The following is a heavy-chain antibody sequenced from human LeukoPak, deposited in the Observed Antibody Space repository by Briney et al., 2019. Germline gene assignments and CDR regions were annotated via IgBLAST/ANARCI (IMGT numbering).Heavy chain of an antibody. CDR2: IRYDGINK. D-gene: IGHD6-13*01. V-gene: IGHV3-30*02. Sequence: GGSLRLSCAASGFTFSSYGMHWVRQAPGKGLEWVAFIRYDGINKYYADSVKGRFTISRDNSMNTLYLQMNSLRAEDTAVYFCAKDIGYSSTSYYFDYWGQGTLVTVSS. CDR1: GFTFSSYG. CDR3: AKDIGYSSTSYYFDY. J-gene: IGHJ4*02.